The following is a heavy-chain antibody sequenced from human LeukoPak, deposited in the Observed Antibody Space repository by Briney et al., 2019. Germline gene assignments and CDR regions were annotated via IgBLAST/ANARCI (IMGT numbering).Heavy chain of an antibody. V-gene: IGHV3-21*01. D-gene: IGHD1-26*01. J-gene: IGHJ5*02. Sequence: PGGSLRLSCAASGFTFNNYTMSWVRQAPGKGLEWVSSISGSSTYIYYADSVKGRCTISRDNAKNSLYLQMNSLRAEDTAVYYCARDKRGANWFDPWGQGTLVTVSS. CDR2: ISGSSTYI. CDR3: ARDKRGANWFDP. CDR1: GFTFNNYT.